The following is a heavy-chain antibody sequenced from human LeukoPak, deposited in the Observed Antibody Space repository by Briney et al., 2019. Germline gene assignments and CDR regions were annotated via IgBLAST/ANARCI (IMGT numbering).Heavy chain of an antibody. J-gene: IGHJ6*03. V-gene: IGHV4-34*01. CDR3: RAARPEDYHRYMDV. Sequence: SETLSLTCAVYGASFSDYYLSWIRQPPGKGLEWIGRINHSGSTNYNPSLKSRVTISIDMSNNQFSLTLSSVTAADTALYYCRAARPEDYHRYMDVWGKGTTVAVSS. CDR1: GASFSDYY. D-gene: IGHD6-6*01. CDR2: INHSGST.